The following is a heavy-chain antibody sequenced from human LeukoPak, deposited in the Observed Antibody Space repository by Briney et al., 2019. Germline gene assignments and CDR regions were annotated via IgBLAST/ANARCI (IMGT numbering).Heavy chain of an antibody. V-gene: IGHV3-30-3*01. Sequence: GRSLRLSCAASGFTFTIHAVHWVRQAPGKGLEWVAVTDGTNEFYSDSVRGRFTISGDTSKNTIYLQMNSLRPEDTAMYYCAKDLIAGPPDYFDYWGQGTLVSVSS. CDR3: AKDLIAGPPDYFDY. CDR2: TDGTNE. J-gene: IGHJ4*02. CDR1: GFTFTIHA. D-gene: IGHD2-21*01.